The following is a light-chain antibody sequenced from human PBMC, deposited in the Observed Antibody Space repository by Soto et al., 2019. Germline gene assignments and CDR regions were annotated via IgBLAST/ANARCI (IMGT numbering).Light chain of an antibody. Sequence: QSALTQPPSASGSPGQSVTISCTGTSRDVGGYDFVSWYQQHPGKAPKLLIYEVSKRPSGVPDRFSGSKSGNTASLTVSGLQAEDEADYYCSSYGGSKNLVFGGGTKLTVL. CDR3: SSYGGSKNLV. J-gene: IGLJ2*01. V-gene: IGLV2-8*01. CDR1: SRDVGGYDF. CDR2: EVS.